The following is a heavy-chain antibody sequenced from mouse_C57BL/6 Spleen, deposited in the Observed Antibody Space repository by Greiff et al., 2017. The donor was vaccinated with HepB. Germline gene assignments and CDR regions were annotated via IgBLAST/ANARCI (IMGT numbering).Heavy chain of an antibody. Sequence: QVQLQQSGAELVRPGASVTLSCKASGYTFTDYEMHWVKQTPVHGLEWIGAIDPETGGTAYNQKFKGKAILTADKSSSTAYMELRSLTSEDSAVYYCTRYDYPDYYAMDYWGQGTSVTVSS. CDR2: IDPETGGT. J-gene: IGHJ4*01. V-gene: IGHV1-15*01. CDR3: TRYDYPDYYAMDY. CDR1: GYTFTDYE. D-gene: IGHD2-4*01.